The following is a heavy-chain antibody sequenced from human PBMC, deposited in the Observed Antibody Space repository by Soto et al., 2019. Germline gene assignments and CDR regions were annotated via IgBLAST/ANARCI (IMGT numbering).Heavy chain of an antibody. D-gene: IGHD1-1*01. Sequence: LSLTCTVSGGSISSYYWSWVRQPAGKGLEWIGRMSPGERASYNPSLQSRATMSIDTSRDQFSLKVTSLSAADTAVYFCAREFPGALERSRAFDVWGPGTLVTVSS. CDR1: GGSISSYY. V-gene: IGHV4-4*07. J-gene: IGHJ3*01. CDR3: AREFPGALERSRAFDV. CDR2: MSPGERA.